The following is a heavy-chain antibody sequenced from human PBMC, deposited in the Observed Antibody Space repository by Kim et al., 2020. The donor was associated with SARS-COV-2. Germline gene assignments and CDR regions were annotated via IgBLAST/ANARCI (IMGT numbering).Heavy chain of an antibody. V-gene: IGHV1-8*01. D-gene: IGHD2-2*01. J-gene: IGHJ5*02. CDR3: ARYCSSTSCYEGFDP. Sequence: ASVKVSCKASGYTFTSYDINWVLQATGQGLEWMGWMNPNSGNTGYAQKFQGRVTMTRNTSISTAYMALSSLRSEDTAVYDCARYCSSTSCYEGFDPWGQGTLVTVSS. CDR1: GYTFTSYD. CDR2: MNPNSGNT.